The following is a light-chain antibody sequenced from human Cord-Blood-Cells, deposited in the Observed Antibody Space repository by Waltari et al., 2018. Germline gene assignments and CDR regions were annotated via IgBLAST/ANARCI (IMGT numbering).Light chain of an antibody. CDR2: EVS. CDR3: SSYAGSNNYV. Sequence: QSALPQPPPPSGSPGQPVTTPCTGTSSNVGGYTYVSWYQQHPGKAPKLMIYEVSKRPSGVPDRFSGSKSGNTASLTVSGLQAEDEADYYCSSYAGSNNYVFGTGTKVTVL. V-gene: IGLV2-8*01. J-gene: IGLJ1*01. CDR1: SSNVGGYTY.